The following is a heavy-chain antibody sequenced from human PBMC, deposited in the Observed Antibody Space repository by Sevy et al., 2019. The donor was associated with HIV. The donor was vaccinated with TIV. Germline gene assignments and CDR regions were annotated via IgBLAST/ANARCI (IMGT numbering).Heavy chain of an antibody. CDR1: GFTFGDYA. V-gene: IGHV3-49*03. J-gene: IGHJ6*03. CDR3: SRLAVTKLRGPRKYYYMDV. D-gene: IGHD3-10*01. CDR2: IRSKAYGGTT. Sequence: GGSLRLSCTASGFTFGDYAMNWFRQAPGKGLEWVGFIRSKAYGGTTEYVASVRGRFTLSRDDSKTIAYLQMSSLKTEDTAMYYCSRLAVTKLRGPRKYYYMDVWGKGTTVTVSS.